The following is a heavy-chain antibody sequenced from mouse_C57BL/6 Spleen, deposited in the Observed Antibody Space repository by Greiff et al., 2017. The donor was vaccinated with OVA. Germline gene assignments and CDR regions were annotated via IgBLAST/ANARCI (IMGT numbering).Heavy chain of an antibody. Sequence: EVQLVESGGGLVQPGGSLKLSCAASGFTFSDYGMAWVRQAPRKGPEWVAFISNLAYSIYYADTVTGRFTISRENAKNTLYLEMSSLRSEDTAMYYCARHSYYGYLDYWGQGTTLTVSS. CDR1: GFTFSDYG. V-gene: IGHV5-15*01. CDR3: ARHSYYGYLDY. CDR2: ISNLAYSI. J-gene: IGHJ2*01. D-gene: IGHD2-10*01.